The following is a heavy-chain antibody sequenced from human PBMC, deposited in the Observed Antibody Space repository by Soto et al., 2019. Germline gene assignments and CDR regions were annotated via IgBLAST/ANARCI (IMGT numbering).Heavy chain of an antibody. CDR2: MIPNSGTT. V-gene: IGHV1-8*01. D-gene: IGHD4-17*01. CDR1: GYTFTIYD. CDR3: ARWGGDYGFDY. J-gene: IGHJ4*02. Sequence: QVQLVPSGAEVKKPGASVKVSCKASGYTFTIYDINWVRQATGQGLEWMGWMIPNSGTTGYAQKFQGGVTMTRNTSISTAYMELSSLRSEDTAVYYRARWGGDYGFDYWGQGTLVTVSS.